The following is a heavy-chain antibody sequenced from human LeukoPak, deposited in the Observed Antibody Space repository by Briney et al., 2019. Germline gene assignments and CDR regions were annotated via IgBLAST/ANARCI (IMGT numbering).Heavy chain of an antibody. Sequence: SETLSLTCTVSGGSISSYYWSWIRRPAGKGLEWIGRIYTSGSTNYNPSLKSRVTMSVDTSKNQFSLKLSSVTAADTAVYYCARDLGYSSSPDAFDIWGQGTMVTVSS. CDR2: IYTSGST. J-gene: IGHJ3*02. D-gene: IGHD6-13*01. V-gene: IGHV4-4*07. CDR1: GGSISSYY. CDR3: ARDLGYSSSPDAFDI.